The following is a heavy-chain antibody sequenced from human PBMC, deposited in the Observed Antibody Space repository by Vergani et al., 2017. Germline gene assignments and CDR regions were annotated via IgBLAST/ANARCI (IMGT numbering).Heavy chain of an antibody. CDR2: IKQDGSEK. Sequence: EVQLVESGGGLVQPGGSLRLSCAASGFTFSSYWMSWVRQAPGKGLEWVANIKQDGSEKYYVDSVKGRFTISRDNAKNSLYLQMNSLRAEDTAVYYCARGTSCSSTSCYRFGYYYYYYMDVWGKGTTVTVSS. V-gene: IGHV3-7*01. CDR3: ARGTSCSSTSCYRFGYYYYYYMDV. J-gene: IGHJ6*03. D-gene: IGHD2-2*01. CDR1: GFTFSSYW.